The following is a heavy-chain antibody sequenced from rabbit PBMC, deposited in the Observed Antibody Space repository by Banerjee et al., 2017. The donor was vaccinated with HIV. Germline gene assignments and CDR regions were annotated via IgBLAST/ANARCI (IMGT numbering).Heavy chain of an antibody. Sequence: EESGGDLVKPEGSLTLTCTASGFSFSSSYWISWVRQAPGKGLEWIACINVGSSGSTSYATWAKGRFTISKTSSTTVTLQMTSLTAADTATYFCARSNGYGAFNLWGQGTLVTVS. V-gene: IGHV1S45*01. CDR1: GFSFSSSYW. D-gene: IGHD6-1*01. CDR3: ARSNGYGAFNL. J-gene: IGHJ4*01. CDR2: INVGSSGST.